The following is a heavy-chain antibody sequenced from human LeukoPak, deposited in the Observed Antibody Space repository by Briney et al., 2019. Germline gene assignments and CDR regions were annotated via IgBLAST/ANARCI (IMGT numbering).Heavy chain of an antibody. V-gene: IGHV4-4*07. D-gene: IGHD5-18*01. J-gene: IGHJ4*02. CDR2: IYTSGST. CDR1: GGSISSYY. CDR3: ARTDTAMEPYYFDY. Sequence: PSETLSLTCIVSGGSISSYYWSWIRQPAGKGLEWIGRIYTSGSTNYNPSLKSRVTMSVDTSKNQFSLKLSSVTAADTAVYYCARTDTAMEPYYFDYWGQGTLVTVSS.